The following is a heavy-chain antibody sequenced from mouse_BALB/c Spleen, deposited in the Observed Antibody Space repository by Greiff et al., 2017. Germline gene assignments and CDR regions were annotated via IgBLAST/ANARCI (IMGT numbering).Heavy chain of an antibody. CDR3: ARVEGLRRWFAY. Sequence: EVKLQESGPGLVKPSQSLSLTCSVTGYSITSGYYWNWIRQFPGNKLEWMGYISYDGSNNYNPSLKNRISITRDTSKNQFFLKLNSVTTEDTATYYCARVEGLRRWFAYWGQGTLVTVSA. V-gene: IGHV3-6*02. CDR1: GYSITSGYY. J-gene: IGHJ3*01. CDR2: ISYDGSN. D-gene: IGHD2-2*01.